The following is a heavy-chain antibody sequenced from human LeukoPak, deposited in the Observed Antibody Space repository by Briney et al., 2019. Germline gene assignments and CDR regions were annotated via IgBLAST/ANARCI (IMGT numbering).Heavy chain of an antibody. Sequence: PGGSLRLSCVASGFTFSNYAMSWGRQAPGKGLEWVSAITGSGTNRYYADCLKGRFTTSRHNSKNTVFLQMNSLRHEDTAIYYCVLWGDYDVLTGYYVPDYWGQGPLVTVAS. CDR2: ITGSGTNR. V-gene: IGHV3-23*01. D-gene: IGHD3-9*01. CDR3: VLWGDYDVLTGYYVPDY. CDR1: GFTFSNYA. J-gene: IGHJ4*02.